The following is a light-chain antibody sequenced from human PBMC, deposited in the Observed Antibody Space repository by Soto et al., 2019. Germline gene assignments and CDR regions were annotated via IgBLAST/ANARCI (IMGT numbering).Light chain of an antibody. CDR3: QQYNSYPIT. CDR2: GAS. CDR1: QTVDTNY. Sequence: PGERATLSCRASQTVDTNYLAWYQQIPGQAPRLLIYGASTRATGIPDRFSGSGSGTEFTLTISSLQPDDFATYYCQQYNSYPITFGQGTRLEIK. V-gene: IGKV3D-7*01. J-gene: IGKJ5*01.